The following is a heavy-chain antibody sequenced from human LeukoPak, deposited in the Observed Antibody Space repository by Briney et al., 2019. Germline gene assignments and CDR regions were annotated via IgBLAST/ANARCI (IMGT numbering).Heavy chain of an antibody. CDR2: SSWNSGSI. V-gene: IGHV3-9*03. D-gene: IGHD6-19*01. CDR3: AKSGYSNGWYAIDY. Sequence: GGSLRLSCAASGFTFDDYAMHWVRQAPGKGLEWVSGSSWNSGSIDYADSVKGRFSISRDNARNSLFLQMNSLRPEDMAFYYCAKSGYSNGWYAIDYWGQGTLVTVSS. CDR1: GFTFDDYA. J-gene: IGHJ4*02.